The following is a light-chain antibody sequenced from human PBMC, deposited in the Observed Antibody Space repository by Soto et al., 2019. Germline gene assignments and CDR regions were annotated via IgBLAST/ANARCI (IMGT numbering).Light chain of an antibody. CDR2: GAS. CDR1: QSVSSSY. V-gene: IGKV3-20*01. CDR3: QQYGSSIRT. J-gene: IGKJ1*01. Sequence: EIVLTQSPGTLSFSPGEIATLSCRASQSVSSSYLAWYQQKPGQAPRLLIYGASSRATGIPDRFSGSGSGTDFTLTITRLEPEDFAVYYCQQYGSSIRTFGQGTKVEIK.